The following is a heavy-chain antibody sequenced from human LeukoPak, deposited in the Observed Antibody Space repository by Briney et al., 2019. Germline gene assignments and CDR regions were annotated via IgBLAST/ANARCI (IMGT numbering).Heavy chain of an antibody. J-gene: IGHJ4*02. CDR1: GGSFSGYY. CDR3: ARVGSGSYLGGGFDY. CDR2: INHSGST. V-gene: IGHV4-34*01. D-gene: IGHD1-26*01. Sequence: SETLSLTCAVYGGSFSGYYWSWIRQPPGKGLEWIGEINHSGSTNYNPSLKSRVTISVDTSKNQFSLKLSSVTAADTAVYYCARVGSGSYLGGGFDYWGQGTLVTVSS.